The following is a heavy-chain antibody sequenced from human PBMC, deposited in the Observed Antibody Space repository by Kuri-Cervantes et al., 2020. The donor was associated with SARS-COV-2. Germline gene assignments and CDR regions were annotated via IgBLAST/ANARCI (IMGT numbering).Heavy chain of an antibody. V-gene: IGHV3-30*04. Sequence: GGSLRLSCAASGFTFSSYAMHWVRQAPGKGLEWVAVISYDGSNKYYADSVKGRFTISRDNSKNTLYLQMNSLRAEDTAVYYCAKDRHGSGWRYNDDYYGMDVWGQGTTVTVSS. CDR1: GFTFSSYA. CDR2: ISYDGSNK. D-gene: IGHD6-19*01. J-gene: IGHJ6*02. CDR3: AKDRHGSGWRYNDDYYGMDV.